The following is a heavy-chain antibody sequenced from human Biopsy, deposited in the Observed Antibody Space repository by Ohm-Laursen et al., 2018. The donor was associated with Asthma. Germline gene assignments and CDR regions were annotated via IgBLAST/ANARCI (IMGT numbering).Heavy chain of an antibody. CDR3: ARHWSGNGWEDVHNWFDP. J-gene: IGHJ5*02. D-gene: IGHD6-19*01. CDR2: VYYSGNT. V-gene: IGHV4-39*01. Sequence: PGTLSLTCAVSGASITTPNYWAWIRQPPGRGLEWLGSVYYSGNTLYSLSLRSRLTMSVDSSRSQFSLRLCSVTAADRGVYYCARHWSGNGWEDVHNWFDPWGPGIGVTVSS. CDR1: GASITTPNY.